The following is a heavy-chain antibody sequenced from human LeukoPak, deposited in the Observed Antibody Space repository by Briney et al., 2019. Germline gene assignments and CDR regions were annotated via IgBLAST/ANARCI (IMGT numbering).Heavy chain of an antibody. D-gene: IGHD3-10*01. CDR3: ARDLAHYHGSGGQGVDAFDI. CDR1: GFTFSDYY. J-gene: IGHJ3*02. Sequence: PGGSLRLSCAASGFTFSDYYMSWIRQAPGKGLEWVSYFSSSGSTIYYADSVKGRFTISRDNAKNSLYLQMNSLRAEDTAVYYCARDLAHYHGSGGQGVDAFDIWGQGTMVTVSS. CDR2: FSSSGSTI. V-gene: IGHV3-11*04.